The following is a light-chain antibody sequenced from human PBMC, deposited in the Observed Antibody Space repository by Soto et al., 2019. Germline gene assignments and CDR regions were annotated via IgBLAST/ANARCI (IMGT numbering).Light chain of an antibody. CDR2: EVV. Sequence: QSVLTQPASVSGSPGQSITISCTGTSSDVGSNNFVSWYQQYPGKAPKLMIYEVVNRPSGISNRFSGSRSGNTASLTISGLLAEDEANYFCSSYSISNPLVFGGGTKLTVL. J-gene: IGLJ2*01. V-gene: IGLV2-14*01. CDR1: SSDVGSNNF. CDR3: SSYSISNPLV.